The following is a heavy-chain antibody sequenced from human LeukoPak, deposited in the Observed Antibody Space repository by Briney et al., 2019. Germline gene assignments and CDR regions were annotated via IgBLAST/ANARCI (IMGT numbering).Heavy chain of an antibody. CDR3: AKYGYDFWSGYYTADYYYYYMDV. CDR1: GFTFDDYG. CDR2: INWNGGNT. D-gene: IGHD3-3*01. Sequence: GGSLRLSCAASGFTFDDYGMSWVRQAPGKGLEWVSDINWNGGNTNYADSVKGRFTISRDNAKKSLYLQMNSLRAEDTAVYYCAKYGYDFWSGYYTADYYYYYMDVWGKGTTVTVSS. V-gene: IGHV3-20*04. J-gene: IGHJ6*03.